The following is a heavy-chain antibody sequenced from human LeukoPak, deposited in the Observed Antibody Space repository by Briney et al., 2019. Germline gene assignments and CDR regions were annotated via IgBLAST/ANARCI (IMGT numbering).Heavy chain of an antibody. CDR2: IYSGGST. V-gene: IGHV3-53*01. J-gene: IGHJ4*02. CDR1: GFAVSSNY. D-gene: IGHD2-15*01. CDR3: ARVVADYLFFDY. Sequence: GGSLRLSCAASGFAVSSNYMSWVRQAPGKGLEWVSVIYSGGSTYYADSVKGRFTISRDNSKNTLYLQMNSLRAEDTAVYYCARVVADYLFFDYWGQGTLVTVSS.